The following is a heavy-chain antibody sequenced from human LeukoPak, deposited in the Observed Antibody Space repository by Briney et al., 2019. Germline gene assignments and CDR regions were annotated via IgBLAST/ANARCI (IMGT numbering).Heavy chain of an antibody. V-gene: IGHV4-59*01. CDR3: ARGVVPAGTYYYYYMDV. CDR2: IYYSGST. Sequence: SETLSLTCTVSGGSISSYYWSWIRQPPGKGLEWIGYIYYSGSTNYNPSLKSRVTISVDTSKNQFSLKLSSVTAADTVVYYCARGVVPAGTYYYYYMDVWGKGTTVTVSS. CDR1: GGSISSYY. D-gene: IGHD2-2*01. J-gene: IGHJ6*03.